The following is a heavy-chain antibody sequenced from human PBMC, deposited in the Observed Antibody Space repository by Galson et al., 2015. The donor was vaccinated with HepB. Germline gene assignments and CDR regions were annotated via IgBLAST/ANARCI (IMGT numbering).Heavy chain of an antibody. CDR3: AREGLGYYDSSGYPY. CDR1: GGTFSSYT. D-gene: IGHD3-22*01. Sequence: SVKVSCKASGGTFSSYTISWVRQAPGQGLEWMGWISAILGIANYAQKFQGRVTITADKSTSTAYMELSSLRSEDTAVYYCAREGLGYYDSSGYPYWDQGTLVTVSS. V-gene: IGHV1-69*10. J-gene: IGHJ4*02. CDR2: ISAILGIA.